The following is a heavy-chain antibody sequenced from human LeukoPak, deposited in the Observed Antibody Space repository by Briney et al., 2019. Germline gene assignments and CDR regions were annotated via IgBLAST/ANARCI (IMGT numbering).Heavy chain of an antibody. CDR3: ARLGGSGYNPFYYYYMDV. CDR1: GGSISSSTYY. J-gene: IGHJ6*03. Sequence: SETLSLTCTVSGGSISSSTYYWGWIRQPPGKGLEWIGSIYYSGSTYYNPSLKSRVTISVDTSKNQFSLKLSSVTAADTAVYYCARLGGSGYNPFYYYYMDVWGKGTTVTISS. D-gene: IGHD3-10*01. CDR2: IYYSGST. V-gene: IGHV4-39*01.